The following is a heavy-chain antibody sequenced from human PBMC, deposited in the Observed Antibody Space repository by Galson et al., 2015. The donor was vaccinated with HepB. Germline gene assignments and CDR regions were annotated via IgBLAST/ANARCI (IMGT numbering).Heavy chain of an antibody. CDR1: GFTFSSYW. CDR3: ARDGLWLVYDY. D-gene: IGHD6-19*01. J-gene: IGHJ4*02. CDR2: INSDGSST. V-gene: IGHV3-74*01. Sequence: SLRLSCAASGFTFSSYWMHWVRQAPGKGLVWVSRINSDGSSTSYADSVKGRLTVSRDNAKNTLYLQMNSLRAEDTAVYYCARDGLWLVYDYWGQGTLVTVSS.